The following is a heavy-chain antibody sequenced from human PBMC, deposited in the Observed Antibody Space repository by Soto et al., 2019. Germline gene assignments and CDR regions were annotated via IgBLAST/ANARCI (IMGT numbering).Heavy chain of an antibody. CDR1: GYTFTNYW. CDR2: ICPGDSDT. V-gene: IGHV5-51*01. J-gene: IGHJ6*02. Sequence: GESLKISCKGSGYTFTNYWIGCVRQMPGKGLEWMGIICPGDSDTKYNPSFQGQVTISADKSITTTYLRWTSLKASDTAIYYCAASVFYYGMDVWGQGTTVTVSS. CDR3: AASVFYYGMDV.